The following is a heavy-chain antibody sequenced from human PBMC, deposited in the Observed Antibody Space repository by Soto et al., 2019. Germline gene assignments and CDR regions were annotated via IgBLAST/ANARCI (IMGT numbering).Heavy chain of an antibody. Sequence: PVGSLRVSCVASRFSFSEYTMSWVRQAPGKGLDWVSTISTSSSNIFYAASVKGRFTVSRDNAKNTLYLQMDNLRAEDTAVYFCARGLGGLPVTADLDYWGQGTLVTVSS. D-gene: IGHD3-10*01. V-gene: IGHV3-21*06. CDR1: RFSFSEYT. CDR3: ARGLGGLPVTADLDY. CDR2: ISTSSSNI. J-gene: IGHJ4*02.